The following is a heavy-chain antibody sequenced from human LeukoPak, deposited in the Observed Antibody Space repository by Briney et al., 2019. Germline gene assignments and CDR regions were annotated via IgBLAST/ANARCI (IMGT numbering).Heavy chain of an antibody. CDR2: IYSGGST. J-gene: IGHJ4*02. D-gene: IGHD6-13*01. CDR1: GFTVSSNY. V-gene: IGHV3-66*01. Sequence: PGGSLRLSCAVSGFTVSSNYMSWVRQAPGKGLEWVSVIYSGGSTYYADSVKGRFTISRDNSKNTLYLQMNSLRAEDTAVYYCAKDRDWAAAAGSDFDYWGQGTLVTVSS. CDR3: AKDRDWAAAAGSDFDY.